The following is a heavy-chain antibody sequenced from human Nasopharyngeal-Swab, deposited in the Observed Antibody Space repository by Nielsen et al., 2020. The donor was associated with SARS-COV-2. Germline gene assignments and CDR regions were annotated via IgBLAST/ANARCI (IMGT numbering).Heavy chain of an antibody. CDR3: ARRSQYYYDSSVHLDY. V-gene: IGHV5-51*01. D-gene: IGHD3-22*01. CDR2: IDRGDAGA. Sequence: GESLKISCKGSGYSFTSYWIGWVRQMPGKGLEWVGRIDRGDAGARFSPSFQGQVTISVDKSISTAYLQWSSLKASDTAIYYCARRSQYYYDSSVHLDYWGQGSLVTVSS. J-gene: IGHJ4*02. CDR1: GYSFTSYW.